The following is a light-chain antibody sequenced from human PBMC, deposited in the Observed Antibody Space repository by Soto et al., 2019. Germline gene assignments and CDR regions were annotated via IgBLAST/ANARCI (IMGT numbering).Light chain of an antibody. CDR3: CSYAHTSRV. CDR2: EVS. V-gene: IGLV2-14*01. J-gene: IGLJ3*02. Sequence: QSVLTQPASVSGSPGQSITISCTGTSSDVGGYKYVSWYQQHPGKAPKLMIYEVSNRPSGVSNRFSGSKSGNTASLTISGLQAEDEADYYCCSYAHTSRVFGGGTKLTVL. CDR1: SSDVGGYKY.